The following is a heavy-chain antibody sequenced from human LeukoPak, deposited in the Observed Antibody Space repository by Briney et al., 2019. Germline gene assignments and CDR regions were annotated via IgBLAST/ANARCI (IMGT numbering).Heavy chain of an antibody. CDR2: ISGSGGST. Sequence: GGSLRLSCAASGFTFSSYAMSWVRQAPGKGLEWVSAISGSGGSTYYADSVKGRFTISRDNSKNTLYLQMNSLRAEDTAVYYCARDRDNTAMVIYYYYMDVWGKGTTVTVSS. CDR1: GFTFSSYA. V-gene: IGHV3-23*01. D-gene: IGHD5-18*01. CDR3: ARDRDNTAMVIYYYYMDV. J-gene: IGHJ6*03.